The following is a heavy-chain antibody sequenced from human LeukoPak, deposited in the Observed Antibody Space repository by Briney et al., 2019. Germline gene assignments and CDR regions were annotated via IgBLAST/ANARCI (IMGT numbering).Heavy chain of an antibody. Sequence: ASVKVSCKASGYTFTSYGISWVRQAPGQGLEWMGWISAYNGNTNYAQKLQGRVTMTTDTSTSTAYMELRSLRSDDTAVYYCARDGGWYQLLSSRRGSNWFDPWGQGTLVTVSS. CDR1: GYTFTSYG. D-gene: IGHD2-2*01. CDR2: ISAYNGNT. J-gene: IGHJ5*02. V-gene: IGHV1-18*01. CDR3: ARDGGWYQLLSSRRGSNWFDP.